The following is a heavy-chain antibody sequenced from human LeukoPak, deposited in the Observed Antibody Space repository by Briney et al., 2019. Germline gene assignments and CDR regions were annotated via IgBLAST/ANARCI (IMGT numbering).Heavy chain of an antibody. Sequence: PSETLSLTCTVSGGSISGYYWSWIRQPPGKGLEWIGNIYYSGSTNYNPSLRSRVTISVDTSKNQFSLELNSVTAADTAVYYCARTLSLWFGDHRLPYNWFDPWGQGTLVTVSS. V-gene: IGHV4-59*08. D-gene: IGHD3-10*01. J-gene: IGHJ5*02. CDR3: ARTLSLWFGDHRLPYNWFDP. CDR1: GGSISGYY. CDR2: IYYSGST.